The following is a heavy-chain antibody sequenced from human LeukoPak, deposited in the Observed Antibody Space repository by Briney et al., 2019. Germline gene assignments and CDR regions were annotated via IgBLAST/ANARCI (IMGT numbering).Heavy chain of an antibody. D-gene: IGHD2-15*01. CDR2: IYLGDAEP. J-gene: IGHJ4*02. Sequence: GDSLKISCEGSGYSFTSHWGGWVRQMPGKGLEWMGIIYLGDAEPTYRPSFQGQVTISADRSISTAYLQWSRLKASDTAMYCCARSVRSADDSNFDYWGQGTLVTVSS. CDR1: GYSFTSHW. V-gene: IGHV5-51*01. CDR3: ARSVRSADDSNFDY.